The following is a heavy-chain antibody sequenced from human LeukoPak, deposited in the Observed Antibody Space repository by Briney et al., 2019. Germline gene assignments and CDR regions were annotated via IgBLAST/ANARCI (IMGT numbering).Heavy chain of an antibody. CDR1: GGSISSSNW. J-gene: IGHJ6*02. Sequence: PSETLSLTCAVSGGSISSSNWWSWVRQPPGKGLEWIGYIYYSGSTNYNPSLKSRVTISVDTSKNQFSLKLSSVTAADTAVYYCARDRAMVRGVNYYYGMDVWGQGTTVTVSS. CDR2: IYYSGST. D-gene: IGHD3-10*01. V-gene: IGHV4-4*02. CDR3: ARDRAMVRGVNYYYGMDV.